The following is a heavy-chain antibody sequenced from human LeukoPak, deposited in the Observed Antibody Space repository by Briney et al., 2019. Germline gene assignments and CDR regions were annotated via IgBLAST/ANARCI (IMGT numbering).Heavy chain of an antibody. V-gene: IGHV3-9*03. D-gene: IGHD4-11*01. CDR1: GFTFDDYA. CDR2: ISWNSGSI. CDR3: AKGYSNYLGVVDY. J-gene: IGHJ4*02. Sequence: GGSLRLSCAASGFTFDDYAMHWARQAPGKGLEWVSGISWNSGSIGYADSVKGRFTISRDNAKNSLYLQMNSLRAEDMALYYCAKGYSNYLGVVDYWGQGTLVTVSS.